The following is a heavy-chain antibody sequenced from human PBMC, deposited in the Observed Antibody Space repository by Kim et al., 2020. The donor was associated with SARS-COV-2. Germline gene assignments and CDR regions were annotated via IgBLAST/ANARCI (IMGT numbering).Heavy chain of an antibody. CDR3: ARDGGYSSAYFDY. V-gene: IGHV4-31*02. Sequence: YNPSLKSRVTISVDTSKNQFSLKLSSVTAADTAVYYCARDGGYSSAYFDYWGQGTLVTVSS. D-gene: IGHD6-19*01. J-gene: IGHJ4*02.